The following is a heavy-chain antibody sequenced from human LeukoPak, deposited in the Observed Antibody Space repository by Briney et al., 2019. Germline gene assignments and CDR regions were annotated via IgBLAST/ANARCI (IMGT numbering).Heavy chain of an antibody. V-gene: IGHV4-4*07. CDR1: GGSINSYF. CDR2: IYTGGGT. CDR3: ARQEGGIVGPY. J-gene: IGHJ4*02. D-gene: IGHD1-26*01. Sequence: PSETLSLTCTVSGGSINSYFWTWIRQPAGKGLEWIGRIYTGGGTNYNPSLKSRVTMSVDTSKNQFSLKLNSVTAADTAVYYCARQEGGIVGPYWGQGTLVTVSS.